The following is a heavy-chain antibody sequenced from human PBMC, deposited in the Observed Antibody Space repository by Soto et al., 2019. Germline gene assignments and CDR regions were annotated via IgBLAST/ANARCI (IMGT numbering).Heavy chain of an antibody. CDR2: IIPIFGTA. Sequence: SVKVSCKASGGTFSSYTVSWVRQAPGQGLERMGGIIPIFGTANYAQKFQGRVTITADESTSTAYMDLSSLISEDTAVYYCARVLDYYDSSGYYFFAFDIWGQGTMVTVSS. J-gene: IGHJ3*02. CDR1: GGTFSSYT. CDR3: ARVLDYYDSSGYYFFAFDI. V-gene: IGHV1-69*13. D-gene: IGHD3-22*01.